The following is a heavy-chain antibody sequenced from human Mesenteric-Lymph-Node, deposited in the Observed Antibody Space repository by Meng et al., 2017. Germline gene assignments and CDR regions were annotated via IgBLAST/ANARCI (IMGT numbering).Heavy chain of an antibody. V-gene: IGHV4-59*08. J-gene: IGHJ5*02. CDR2: IFYSGST. Sequence: QVPLQESGPGLVKPSETLSLTCTVSGGSISTYYWSWIRQPPGKGLEWIGYIFYSGSTNYNPSLKSRVTISVDTSKNQFSLKLTSVTAADTAVYYCARHLYIMIRGYGFDPWGQGTLVTVSS. CDR1: GGSISTYY. D-gene: IGHD3-10*01. CDR3: ARHLYIMIRGYGFDP.